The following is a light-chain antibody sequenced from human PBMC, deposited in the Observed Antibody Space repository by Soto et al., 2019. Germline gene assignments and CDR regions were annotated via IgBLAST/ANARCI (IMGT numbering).Light chain of an antibody. Sequence: IQMYQSPSSLSASVGDRVTITCQASQDISNYLNWYQQKLGKAPKLLIYDASNLETGVPSRFSGSGSGTDFTFTISSLQPEDIATYYCQQYSHLITFGQGTRLEIK. CDR2: DAS. J-gene: IGKJ5*01. CDR1: QDISNY. V-gene: IGKV1-33*01. CDR3: QQYSHLIT.